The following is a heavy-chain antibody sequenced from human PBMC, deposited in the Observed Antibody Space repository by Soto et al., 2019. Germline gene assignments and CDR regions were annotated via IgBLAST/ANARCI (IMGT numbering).Heavy chain of an antibody. CDR2: IYYSGST. D-gene: IGHD3-3*01. CDR1: GGSISSYY. CDR3: ARSQSFFDYSDY. V-gene: IGHV4-59*01. J-gene: IGHJ4*02. Sequence: SETLSLTCTVSGGSISSYYWSWIRQPPGKGLEWIGYIYYSGSTNYNPSLKSRVTISVDTSKNQFSLKLSSVTSADTAVYYCARSQSFFDYSDYWGQGTLVTVS.